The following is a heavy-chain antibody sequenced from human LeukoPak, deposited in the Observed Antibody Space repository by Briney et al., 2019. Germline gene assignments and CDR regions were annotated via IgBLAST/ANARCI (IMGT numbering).Heavy chain of an antibody. V-gene: IGHV1-8*02. J-gene: IGHJ4*02. CDR1: GYTFTSYD. D-gene: IGHD2-15*01. CDR3: ARFIGYCSGGSCYGDY. Sequence: GASVKVSCKASGYTFTSYDINWVRQATGRGLEWMGWMNPNSGNTGYAQKFQGRVTMTRNTSISTAYMELSSLRSEDTAVYYCARFIGYCSGGSCYGDYWGQGTLVTVSS. CDR2: MNPNSGNT.